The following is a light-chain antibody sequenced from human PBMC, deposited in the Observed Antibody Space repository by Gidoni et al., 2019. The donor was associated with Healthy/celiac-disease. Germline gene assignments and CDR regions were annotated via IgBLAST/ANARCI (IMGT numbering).Light chain of an antibody. CDR1: QSVSSSY. J-gene: IGKJ1*01. CDR3: QQYGSSPWT. V-gene: IGKV3-20*01. CDR2: GAS. Sequence: DIVLTQSPGTLSLSPGERATLSCRASQSVSSSYLAWYQQKPGQASRLLIYGASSRATGIPDRFSGSGSGTDFTLTISRLEPEDFAVYYCQQYGSSPWTFGQXTKVEIK.